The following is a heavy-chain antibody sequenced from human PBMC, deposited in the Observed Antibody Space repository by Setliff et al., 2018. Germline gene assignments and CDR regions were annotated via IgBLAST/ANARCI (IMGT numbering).Heavy chain of an antibody. Sequence: GGSLRLSCAASGFTFGSYWMNWVRQAPGKGLEWVANISPDGSEKYYVDSVKGRFTISRDNAKNSLSLQMDSLRVDDTAVYYCGRDVFDFRTGQAGPWGQGTLVTVSS. D-gene: IGHD3-3*01. CDR2: ISPDGSEK. CDR3: GRDVFDFRTGQAGP. CDR1: GFTFGSYW. V-gene: IGHV3-7*01. J-gene: IGHJ5*02.